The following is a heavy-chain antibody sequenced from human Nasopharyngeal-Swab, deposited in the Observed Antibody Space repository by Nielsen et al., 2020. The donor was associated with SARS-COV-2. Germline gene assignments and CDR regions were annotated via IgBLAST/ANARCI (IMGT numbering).Heavy chain of an antibody. J-gene: IGHJ6*02. Sequence: WIRQPPGKGLEWIGEINHSGSTNYNPSLKSRVTISVDTSKNQFSLKLSSVTAADTAVYYCARDSPGGDYVGYWEYYYYGMDVWGQGTTVTVSS. CDR2: INHSGST. CDR3: ARDSPGGDYVGYWEYYYYGMDV. D-gene: IGHD4-17*01. V-gene: IGHV4-34*01.